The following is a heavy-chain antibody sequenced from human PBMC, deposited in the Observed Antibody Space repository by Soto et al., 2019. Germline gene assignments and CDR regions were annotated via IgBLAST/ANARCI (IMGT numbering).Heavy chain of an antibody. J-gene: IGHJ6*02. V-gene: IGHV4-61*01. D-gene: IGHD3-16*01. CDR1: VGSVRIGSYY. CDR2: IYYSGST. CDR3: ARGLSWGLLDV. Sequence: QVQLQESGPGLVKPSETLSLTCTVSVGSVRIGSYYWTWFRLPPGKGLEWIGYIYYSGSTNYNPSLKSRVTISVDTSKNQFSLNLTSVTAADTAVYYCARGLSWGLLDVWGQGTTVTVPS.